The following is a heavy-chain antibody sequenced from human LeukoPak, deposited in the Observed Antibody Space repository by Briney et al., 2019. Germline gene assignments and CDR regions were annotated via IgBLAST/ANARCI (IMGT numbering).Heavy chain of an antibody. V-gene: IGHV1-69*13. CDR2: IIPSFGTI. Sequence: SVKVSCKASGGTFSSYAISWVRQAPGQGLEWMGGIIPSFGTINYAQKFQGRVTITADESTSTAYMDLSSLRSEDTAVYYCARGPRKGWFGELSYYFESWGQGTQVTVSS. CDR3: ARGPRKGWFGELSYYFES. D-gene: IGHD3-10*01. CDR1: GGTFSSYA. J-gene: IGHJ4*02.